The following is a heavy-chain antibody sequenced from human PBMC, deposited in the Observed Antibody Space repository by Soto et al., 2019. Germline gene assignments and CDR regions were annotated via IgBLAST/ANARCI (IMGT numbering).Heavy chain of an antibody. J-gene: IGHJ6*02. D-gene: IGHD2-2*01. Sequence: GGSLRLSCAASGFTFSSYAMSWVRQAPGKGLEWVSAISGSGGSTYYADSLKGRFTISRDNSKNTLYLQMNSLRAEDTAVYYCAKDPGFGQLLRTSGMDVWGQGTTVTVSS. CDR2: ISGSGGST. V-gene: IGHV3-23*01. CDR3: AKDPGFGQLLRTSGMDV. CDR1: GFTFSSYA.